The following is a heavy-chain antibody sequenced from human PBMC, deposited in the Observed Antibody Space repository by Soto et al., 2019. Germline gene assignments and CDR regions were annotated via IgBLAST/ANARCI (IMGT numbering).Heavy chain of an antibody. CDR3: ARGNTEAFTVIVDY. V-gene: IGHV4-39*07. CDR1: GGSISSSSYY. Sequence: SETLSLTCTVSGGSISSSSYYWGWIRQPPGKGLEWIGSIYYSGSTNYNPSLKSRVTISVDTSKNQFSLKLGSVTAADTAVYYCARGNTEAFTVIVDYWGQGTLVTVSS. J-gene: IGHJ4*02. CDR2: IYYSGST. D-gene: IGHD3-3*02.